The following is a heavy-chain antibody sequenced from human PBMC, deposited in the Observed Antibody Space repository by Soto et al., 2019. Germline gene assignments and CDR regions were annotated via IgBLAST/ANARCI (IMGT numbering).Heavy chain of an antibody. CDR1: GFSFSSYA. CDR2: MSASGGTS. J-gene: IGHJ4*02. CDR3: AKGSIQYSASIDY. V-gene: IGHV3-23*01. Sequence: EVELLESGGGLIHPGESLRLSCAASGFSFSSYAMIWVRQAPGKGLEWVSVMSASGGTSYFADSVKGRFSMSRDNSKNMFYLEMNNLRAEDTAIYFCAKGSIQYSASIDYWGQGTLVSVSS. D-gene: IGHD5-12*01.